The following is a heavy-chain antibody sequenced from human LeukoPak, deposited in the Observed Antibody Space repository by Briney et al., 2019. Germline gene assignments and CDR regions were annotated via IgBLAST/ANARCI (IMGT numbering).Heavy chain of an antibody. CDR1: GFTFSSYE. CDR3: ARFRMGATFPYYFDY. D-gene: IGHD1-26*01. V-gene: IGHV3-48*03. J-gene: IGHJ4*02. Sequence: GGSLRLSCAASGFTFSSYEMNWVRQAPGKGLEWVSYISSSGSTIYYADSVKGRFTISRDNAKNSLYLQMNSLRAEDTAVYYCARFRMGATFPYYFDYWGQGTLVTVSS. CDR2: ISSSGSTI.